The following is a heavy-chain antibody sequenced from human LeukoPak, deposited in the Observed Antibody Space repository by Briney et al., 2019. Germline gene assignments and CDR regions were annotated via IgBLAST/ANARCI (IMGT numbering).Heavy chain of an antibody. V-gene: IGHV4-39*01. Sequence: SETLSLTCSVSGGSITSSSYYWGWIRQSPEKGLEWIGSIYYTGGTYYSPSLKSRVTMSVDTSKNQFSLMLSSVTAADTAVYYCARHPPRGQLGTAFDIWGQGTMVTVSS. D-gene: IGHD3-16*01. CDR2: IYYTGGT. J-gene: IGHJ3*02. CDR1: GGSITSSSYY. CDR3: ARHPPRGQLGTAFDI.